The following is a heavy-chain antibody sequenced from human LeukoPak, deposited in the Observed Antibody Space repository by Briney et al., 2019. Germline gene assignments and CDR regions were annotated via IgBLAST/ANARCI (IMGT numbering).Heavy chain of an antibody. CDR1: GDSISGYY. D-gene: IGHD2-2*01. J-gene: IGHJ4*02. CDR2: AYHSGST. CDR3: ARDKKGSSCYDF. V-gene: IGHV4-59*01. Sequence: SETLSLTCAVSGDSISGYYWRWIRQPPGKGLEWIGFAYHSGSTTRNPSLESRVTISVDTSTNQVSLKLSSVTAADTAVYYCARDKKGSSCYDFWGQGTLVTVSS.